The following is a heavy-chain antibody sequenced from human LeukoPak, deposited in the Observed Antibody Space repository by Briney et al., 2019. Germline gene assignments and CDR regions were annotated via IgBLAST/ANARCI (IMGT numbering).Heavy chain of an antibody. CDR2: INWNSGGV. Sequence: GGSLRLSCAASGFTFDHYAMHWVRHAPGRGLEWVSGINWNSGGVGYADSLKGRFTISRDNAKNSLYLQMNSLRPEDTALYYCVKGFCSTITCYGLDPWGHGILVTVSS. CDR3: VKGFCSTITCYGLDP. D-gene: IGHD2-2*01. J-gene: IGHJ5*02. CDR1: GFTFDHYA. V-gene: IGHV3-9*01.